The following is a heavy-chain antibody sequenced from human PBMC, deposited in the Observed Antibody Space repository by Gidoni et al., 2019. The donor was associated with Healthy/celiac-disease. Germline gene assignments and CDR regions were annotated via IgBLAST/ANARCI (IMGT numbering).Heavy chain of an antibody. Sequence: QVQLVQSGAEVKKPGASVKVSCKASGYTFTSYYMHWVRQAPGQGLEWMGIINPSGGSTSYAQKFQGRVTMTRDTSTSTVYMELSSLRSEDTAVYYCARAGLLWFGELLYKTTYYFDYWGQGALVTVSS. CDR3: ARAGLLWFGELLYKTTYYFDY. CDR2: INPSGGST. V-gene: IGHV1-46*01. D-gene: IGHD3-10*01. J-gene: IGHJ4*02. CDR1: GYTFTSYY.